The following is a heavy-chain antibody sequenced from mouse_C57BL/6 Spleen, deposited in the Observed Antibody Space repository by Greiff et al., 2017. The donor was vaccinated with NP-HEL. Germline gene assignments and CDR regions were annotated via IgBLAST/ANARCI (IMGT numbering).Heavy chain of an antibody. CDR2: ISYDGSN. J-gene: IGHJ4*01. CDR1: GYSITSGYY. D-gene: IGHD2-4*01. V-gene: IGHV3-6*01. Sequence: DVQLQESGPGLVKPSQSLSLTCSVTGYSITSGYYWNWIRQFPGNKLEWMGYISYDGSNNYNPSLKNRISITRDTSKNQFFLKLNSVTTEDTATYYCASWDYDHYYAMDYWGQGTSVTVSS. CDR3: ASWDYDHYYAMDY.